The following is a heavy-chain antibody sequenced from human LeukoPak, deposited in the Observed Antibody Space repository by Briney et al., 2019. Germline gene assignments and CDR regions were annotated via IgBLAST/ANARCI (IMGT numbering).Heavy chain of an antibody. CDR1: GFTFSGYW. CDR3: ARDNYHISGYSLGYDY. Sequence: GGSLRLSCAASGFTFSGYWMHWVRQAPGKGLEWVGRIRNKANSYTTTYAASVKGRITFSRDDSKNSLYLQIYSLKTEDTAVYYCARDNYHISGYSLGYDYWGQGTLVTVSS. V-gene: IGHV3-72*01. J-gene: IGHJ4*02. D-gene: IGHD3-22*01. CDR2: IRNKANSYTT.